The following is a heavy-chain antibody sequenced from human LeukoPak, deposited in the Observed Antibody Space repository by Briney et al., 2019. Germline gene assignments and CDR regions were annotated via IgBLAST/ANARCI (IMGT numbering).Heavy chain of an antibody. V-gene: IGHV3-30*02. D-gene: IGHD3-22*01. CDR1: GFTFSSYG. Sequence: GGSLRLSCAASGFTFSSYGMHWVRQAPGKGLEWVAFIRYDGSNKYYADSVKGRFTISRDNSKNTLYLQMNSLRAEDTAVYYCAKEGLYYYDSSGYFDYWGQGTLVTVSS. CDR3: AKEGLYYYDSSGYFDY. CDR2: IRYDGSNK. J-gene: IGHJ4*02.